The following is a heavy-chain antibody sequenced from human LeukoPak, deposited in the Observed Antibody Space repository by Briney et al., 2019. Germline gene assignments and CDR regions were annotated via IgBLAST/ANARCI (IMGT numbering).Heavy chain of an antibody. D-gene: IGHD6-13*01. J-gene: IGHJ4*02. CDR1: GGSISSGGYY. CDR2: IYHSGST. CDR3: ARGLGGSSEDY. Sequence: SETLSLTCTVSGGSISSGGYYWSWIRQPPGKGLEWIGYIYHSGSTYYNPSLKSRDTISVDRSKNQFSLKLSSVTAADTAVYYCARGLGGSSEDYWGQGTLVTVSS. V-gene: IGHV4-30-2*01.